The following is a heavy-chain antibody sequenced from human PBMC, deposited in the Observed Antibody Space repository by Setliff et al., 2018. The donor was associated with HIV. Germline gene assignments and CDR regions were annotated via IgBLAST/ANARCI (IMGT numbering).Heavy chain of an antibody. CDR2: FYYNGDS. V-gene: IGHV4-39*01. D-gene: IGHD3-3*01. J-gene: IGHJ5*02. CDR3: ARRRSGPQGWLLSNWFDA. Sequence: SETLSLTCTVSGDSVNDRSYFWGWIRQPPGKGLEWIGTFYYNGDSRYNPSLKSRVTISVDTSKNQFSLQLNSVTAADAAVYYCARRRSGPQGWLLSNWFDAWGQGTLVTVS. CDR1: GDSVNDRSYF.